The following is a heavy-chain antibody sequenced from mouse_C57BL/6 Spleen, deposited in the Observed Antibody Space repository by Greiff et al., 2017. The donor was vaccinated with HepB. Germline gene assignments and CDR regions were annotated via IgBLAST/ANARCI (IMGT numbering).Heavy chain of an antibody. CDR2: ISGGGGNT. V-gene: IGHV5-9*01. J-gene: IGHJ2*01. Sequence: EVKVVESGGGLVKPGGSLKLSCAASGFTFSSYTMSWVRQTPEKRLEWVATISGGGGNTYYPDSVKGRFTISRDNAKNTLYLQMSSLRSEDTALYYCARQAGYFDYWGQGTTLTVSS. CDR3: ARQAGYFDY. CDR1: GFTFSSYT.